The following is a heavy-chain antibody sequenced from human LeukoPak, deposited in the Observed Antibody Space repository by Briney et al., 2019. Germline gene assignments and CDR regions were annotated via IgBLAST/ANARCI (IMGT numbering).Heavy chain of an antibody. Sequence: SVKVSCKASGATFSSYAISWVRQAPGQGLEWMGGIIPIFGTANYAQKFQGLVTITTDESTSTAYMELSSLRSEDTAVYYCARDRGYSYGHFGYWGQGTLVTVSS. CDR2: IIPIFGTA. CDR3: ARDRGYSYGHFGY. CDR1: GATFSSYA. V-gene: IGHV1-69*05. D-gene: IGHD5-18*01. J-gene: IGHJ4*02.